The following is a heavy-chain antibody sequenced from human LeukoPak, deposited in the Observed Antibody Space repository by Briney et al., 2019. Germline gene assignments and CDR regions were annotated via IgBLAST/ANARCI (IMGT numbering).Heavy chain of an antibody. Sequence: GGSLRLSCAASGFTFSNYGMYWVRQAPGKGLEWVAFIRYDGSNKYYADSVKGRFTISRDNSKNTLYLQMNSLRAEDTAVYYCAKDGARGYSGSYPYYYYMDVWGKGTTVTVSS. CDR2: IRYDGSNK. D-gene: IGHD1-26*01. V-gene: IGHV3-30*02. CDR1: GFTFSNYG. J-gene: IGHJ6*03. CDR3: AKDGARGYSGSYPYYYYMDV.